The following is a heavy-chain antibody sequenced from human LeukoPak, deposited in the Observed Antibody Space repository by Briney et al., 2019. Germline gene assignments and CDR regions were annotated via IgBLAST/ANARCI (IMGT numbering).Heavy chain of an antibody. CDR2: IIPILGIA. CDR3: ARDWAYMIWNAFDI. Sequence: SVKVSCKASGGTFSSYAISWVRQAPGQGLEWMGRIIPILGIANYAQKFQGRVTITADKSTSTAYMELSSLRSEDAAVYYCARDWAYMIWNAFDIWGQGTMITVSS. D-gene: IGHD3-22*01. CDR1: GGTFSSYA. V-gene: IGHV1-69*04. J-gene: IGHJ3*02.